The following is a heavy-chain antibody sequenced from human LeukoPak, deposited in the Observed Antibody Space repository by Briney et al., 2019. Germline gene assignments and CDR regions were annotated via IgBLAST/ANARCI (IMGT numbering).Heavy chain of an antibody. D-gene: IGHD3-3*01. J-gene: IGHJ4*02. CDR3: ARAQLAYYDFWSGYYYFDY. V-gene: IGHV1-2*02. CDR1: GYTFTGYY. Sequence: ASVKVSCKASGYTFTGYYMHWVRQAPGQGLEWMGWINPNSGGTNYAQKFQGRVTMTRDTSISTAYMELSRLRSDDTAVYYCARAQLAYYDFWSGYYYFDYWGQGTLVTVSS. CDR2: INPNSGGT.